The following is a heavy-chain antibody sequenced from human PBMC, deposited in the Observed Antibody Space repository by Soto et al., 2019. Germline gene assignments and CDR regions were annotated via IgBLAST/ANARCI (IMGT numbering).Heavy chain of an antibody. CDR3: ARSIAVVTAADY. CDR2: INAGNGNT. D-gene: IGHD2-21*02. CDR1: GYTFTSYA. J-gene: IGHJ4*02. Sequence: QVQLVQSGAEVKKPGASVKVSCKASGYTFTSYAMHWVRQAPGQRLEWMGWINAGNGNTKYSQKFRGRVTISRDTSAITAYVALSSLRSEDPAVYYCARSIAVVTAADYRGQATLVTVAS. V-gene: IGHV1-3*01.